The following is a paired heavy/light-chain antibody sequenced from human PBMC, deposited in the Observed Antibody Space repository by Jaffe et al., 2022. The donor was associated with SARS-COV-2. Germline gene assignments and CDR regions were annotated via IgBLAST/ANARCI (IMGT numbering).Heavy chain of an antibody. CDR2: INTNTGNP. CDR1: GYTFSSYV. D-gene: IGHD3-10*01. V-gene: IGHV7-4-1*02. J-gene: IGHJ6*03. Sequence: QVQLVQSGSELKKPGASVKVSCKASGYTFSSYVMNWVRQAPGQGLEWMGWINTNTGNPTYAQGFTGRFVLSLDTSVSTAYLQISSLKAEDTAVYYCARDFYSGRGYYYMDVWGKGTTVTVSS. CDR3: ARDFYSGRGYYYMDV.
Light chain of an antibody. CDR1: SLRSYY. V-gene: IGLV3-19*01. Sequence: SSELTQDPDVSVALGQTVRITCQGDSLRSYYASWYQQKPGQAPVLVIYGKNNRPSGIPDRFSGSTSGNTASLTITGAQAEDEADYYCNSRDSSGNHYVFGTGTKVTVL. CDR3: NSRDSSGNHYV. J-gene: IGLJ1*01. CDR2: GKN.